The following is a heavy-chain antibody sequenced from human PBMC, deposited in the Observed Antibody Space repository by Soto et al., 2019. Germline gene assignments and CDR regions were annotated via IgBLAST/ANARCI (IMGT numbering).Heavy chain of an antibody. D-gene: IGHD6-13*01. V-gene: IGHV3-53*01. CDR2: MYAGGST. Sequence: PGGSLRLSCTAPGFSVSSNYMSWVRQAPGKGLEWVSLMYAGGSTSYADSVKGRFTVSRYSSNNTLFLQLNSLRVEDTAVYYCARGTWGISWPTFFDYWGPGVLVTVSS. CDR1: GFSVSSNY. CDR3: ARGTWGISWPTFFDY. J-gene: IGHJ4*02.